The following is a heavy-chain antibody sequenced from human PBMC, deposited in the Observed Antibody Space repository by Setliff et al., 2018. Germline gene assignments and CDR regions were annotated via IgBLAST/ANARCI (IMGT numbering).Heavy chain of an antibody. V-gene: IGHV1-18*01. CDR3: LRLVRYCTKIACQATSGDEV. D-gene: IGHD2-8*01. J-gene: IGHJ4*02. CDR2: ISAYNGKT. Sequence: GASVKVSCKASGYILNSYGISWVRQAPGQGLEWVGWISAYNGKTYSAQKFQDRVTLTTHTSTNMGYLELRDLRSDDTAVYYCLRLVRYCTKIACQATSGDEVWGLGTLVTVSS. CDR1: GYILNSYG.